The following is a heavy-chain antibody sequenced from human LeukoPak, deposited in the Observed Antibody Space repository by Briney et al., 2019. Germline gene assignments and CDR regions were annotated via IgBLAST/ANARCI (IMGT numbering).Heavy chain of an antibody. V-gene: IGHV3-21*01. D-gene: IGHD6-6*01. Sequence: GGSLRLSCAASGFTLSSYSMNWVRQAPGKGLEWVSSISSSSSYIYYADSVKGRFTISRDNAKNSLYLQMNSLRAEDTAVYYCARGRIEALPSPFDYWGQGTLVTVSS. CDR3: ARGRIEALPSPFDY. CDR1: GFTLSSYS. CDR2: ISSSSSYI. J-gene: IGHJ4*02.